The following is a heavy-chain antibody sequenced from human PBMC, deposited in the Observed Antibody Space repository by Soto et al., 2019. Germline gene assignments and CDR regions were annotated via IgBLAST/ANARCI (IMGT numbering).Heavy chain of an antibody. Sequence: QVQLVQSGAEVKKPGASVKVSCKASGCTFTSYDINWVRQATGQGLEWMGWMNPNSGNTGYAQKFQGRVTMTRNTSISTAYMELSSLRSEDTAVYYCARGGYSYGYRYNWFDPWGQGTLVTVSS. J-gene: IGHJ5*02. V-gene: IGHV1-8*01. CDR1: GCTFTSYD. D-gene: IGHD5-18*01. CDR2: MNPNSGNT. CDR3: ARGGYSYGYRYNWFDP.